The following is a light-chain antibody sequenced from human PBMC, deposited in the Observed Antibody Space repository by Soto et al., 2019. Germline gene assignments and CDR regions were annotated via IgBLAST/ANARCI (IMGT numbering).Light chain of an antibody. J-gene: IGKJ3*01. CDR1: QSVLYSSTNKNS. CDR3: KQYYHTPFT. V-gene: IGKV4-1*01. CDR2: WAS. Sequence: DIVMTQSPDSLAVSLGERATINCKSSQSVLYSSTNKNSLAWYQQQLGHPPKLLIYWASTRESGVPDRLSGSGSGTDFTITLSSLQAEDVAVYYCKQYYHTPFTFGPGTKVGIK.